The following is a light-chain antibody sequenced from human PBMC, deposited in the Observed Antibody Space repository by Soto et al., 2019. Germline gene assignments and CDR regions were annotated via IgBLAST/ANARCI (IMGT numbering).Light chain of an antibody. CDR2: DVT. J-gene: IGLJ2*01. Sequence: QSVLTQPRSVSGFPGQSVTLSCTGTSRDVGTFNSVSWYQQRPGKAPQLIIYDVTKRPSGVPDRFSGSKSGNTASLTISGLQAADESEYFCCSYSGSSTWVFGGGTQLTVL. V-gene: IGLV2-11*01. CDR1: SRDVGTFNS. CDR3: CSYSGSSTWV.